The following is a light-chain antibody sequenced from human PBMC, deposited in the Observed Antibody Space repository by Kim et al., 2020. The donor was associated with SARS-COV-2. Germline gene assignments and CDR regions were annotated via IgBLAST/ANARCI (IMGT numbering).Light chain of an antibody. CDR1: QSVGNS. Sequence: LSPGEGATLPCMASQSVGNSLAWFQQKPGQAPRLLIFEPSTRATGIPARFSGSGSGTAFTLTISSLEPEDFAVYYCQQRYNWPLTFGGGTKVDIK. CDR3: QQRYNWPLT. J-gene: IGKJ4*01. CDR2: EPS. V-gene: IGKV3-11*01.